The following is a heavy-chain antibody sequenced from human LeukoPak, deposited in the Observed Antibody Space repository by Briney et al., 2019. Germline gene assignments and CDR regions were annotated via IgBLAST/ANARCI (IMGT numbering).Heavy chain of an antibody. J-gene: IGHJ4*02. Sequence: GGSLRLSCAASGFTFNNAWMNWVRQAPGKGLEWVSSISSTSIYKYYADSVKGRFTISRDNAKDSLFLQMNSLRAEDTAIYYCARDPRIYCTNGICRDDYFDNWGQGTLVTVSS. D-gene: IGHD2-8*01. CDR2: ISSTSIYK. V-gene: IGHV3-21*01. CDR3: ARDPRIYCTNGICRDDYFDN. CDR1: GFTFNNAW.